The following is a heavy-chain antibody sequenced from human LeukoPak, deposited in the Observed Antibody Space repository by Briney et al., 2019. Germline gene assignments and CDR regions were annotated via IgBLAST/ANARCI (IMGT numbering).Heavy chain of an antibody. CDR2: VNADGGNT. V-gene: IGHV3-23*01. CDR1: GFRFSDFS. CDR3: TKRVKYGGTWDHFAD. J-gene: IGHJ4*02. D-gene: IGHD1-26*01. Sequence: GGALRLSCASSGFRFSDFSMTWVRQAPGKGLEGGSPVNADGGNTYYADSVKGRFTISRDNSKSTLILQMNSLRVEDTALYYCTKRVKYGGTWDHFADGGQGTLATVSS.